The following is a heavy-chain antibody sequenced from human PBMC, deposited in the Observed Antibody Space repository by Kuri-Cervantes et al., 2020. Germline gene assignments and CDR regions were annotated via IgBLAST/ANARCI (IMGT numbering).Heavy chain of an antibody. CDR1: GFTFSSYG. CDR2: IWYDGSNK. D-gene: IGHD3-3*01. CDR3: ARDSGFGIFGVVTYYFDY. V-gene: IGHV3-33*01. J-gene: IGHJ4*02. Sequence: GESLKISCAASGFTFSSYGMHWVRQAPGKGLGWVAVIWYDGSNKYYADSVKGRFTISRDNSKNTPYLQMNSLRAEDTAVYYCARDSGFGIFGVVTYYFDYWGQGTLVTVSS.